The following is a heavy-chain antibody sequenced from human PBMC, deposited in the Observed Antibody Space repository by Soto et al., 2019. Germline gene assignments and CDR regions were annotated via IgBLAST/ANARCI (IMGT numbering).Heavy chain of an antibody. CDR3: ASLPEGSGYPINY. V-gene: IGHV4-39*01. Sequence: QLQLQESGPGLVKPSETLSLTCTVSGGSISSSSYYWGWIRQPPGKGLEWIGSIYYSGSTYYNPSLRRRVPISVDTSKNQFSLKLSSVTAADTAVYYCASLPEGSGYPINYWGQGTLVTVSS. J-gene: IGHJ4*02. CDR1: GGSISSSSYY. D-gene: IGHD3-3*01. CDR2: IYYSGST.